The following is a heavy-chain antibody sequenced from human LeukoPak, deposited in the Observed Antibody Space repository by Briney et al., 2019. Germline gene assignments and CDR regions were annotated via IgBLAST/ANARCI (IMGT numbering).Heavy chain of an antibody. Sequence: GGSLRLSCAASGFTVSSNYMSWVRQAPGKGLEWVSVIYSGGSTYYADSVKGRFTISRDNSKNTLYLQMNSLRAEDTAVYYCARDRSIAAAGTYDYGFDYWGQGTLVTVSS. J-gene: IGHJ4*02. V-gene: IGHV3-66*01. CDR3: ARDRSIAAAGTYDYGFDY. D-gene: IGHD6-13*01. CDR2: IYSGGST. CDR1: GFTVSSNY.